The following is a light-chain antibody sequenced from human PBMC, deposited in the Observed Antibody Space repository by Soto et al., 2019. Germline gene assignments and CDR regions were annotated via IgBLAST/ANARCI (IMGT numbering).Light chain of an antibody. Sequence: QSVLTQSPSASASLGASVKLTCTLSSGHSTYAIAWHQQQPEKGPRYLMKVDSDGSHSTGDGIPDRFSGSSSGAERYLTISSLHSEDEADYYCQTWGTGIRVFGGGTKLTVL. V-gene: IGLV4-69*01. CDR3: QTWGTGIRV. CDR1: SGHSTYA. CDR2: VDSDGSH. J-gene: IGLJ2*01.